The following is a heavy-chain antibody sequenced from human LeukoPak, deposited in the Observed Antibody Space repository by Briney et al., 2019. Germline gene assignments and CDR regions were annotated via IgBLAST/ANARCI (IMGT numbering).Heavy chain of an antibody. V-gene: IGHV1-2*02. D-gene: IGHD4-23*01. CDR1: GYTFTDYY. CDR2: ISPNSGGT. J-gene: IGHJ4*02. CDR3: ARPYGGNPHFDY. Sequence: ASVKVSCKASGYTFTDYYIHWVRQAPGQGLQWMGWISPNSGGTNYAQNFQGRVTMTRDTSISTAYMELSRLRSDDTAVYYCARPYGGNPHFDYWGQGTLVTVSS.